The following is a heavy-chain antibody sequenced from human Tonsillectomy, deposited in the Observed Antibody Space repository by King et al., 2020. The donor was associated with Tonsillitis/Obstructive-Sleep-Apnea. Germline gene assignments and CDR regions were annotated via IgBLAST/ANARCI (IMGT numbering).Heavy chain of an antibody. D-gene: IGHD5-24*01. CDR1: GFSLSTSGVG. CDR2: IYWDDDK. V-gene: IGHV2-5*02. J-gene: IGHJ4*02. Sequence: ITLKESGPTLVKPPQTLTLTCTFSGFSLSTSGVGVGWIRQPPGKALERLALIYWDDDKRYSPSLKSRLTITKDTSKNQVVLTMTNMDPVDTATYYCAHSPLFRRDGPPNYWGQGTLVTVSS. CDR3: AHSPLFRRDGPPNY.